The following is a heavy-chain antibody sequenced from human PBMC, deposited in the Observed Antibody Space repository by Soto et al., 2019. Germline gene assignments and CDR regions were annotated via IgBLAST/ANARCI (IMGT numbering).Heavy chain of an antibody. CDR3: ARGTPGPRDNYYYYYMDV. CDR2: IYSGGST. CDR1: GFTVSSNY. V-gene: IGHV3-66*01. D-gene: IGHD2-2*01. Sequence: GGSLRLSCAASGFTVSSNYMSWVRQAPGKGLEWVSVIYSGGSTYYADSVKGRFTISRDNSKNTLYLQMNSLRAEDTAVYYCARGTPGPRDNYYYYYMDVWGKGTTVTVSS. J-gene: IGHJ6*03.